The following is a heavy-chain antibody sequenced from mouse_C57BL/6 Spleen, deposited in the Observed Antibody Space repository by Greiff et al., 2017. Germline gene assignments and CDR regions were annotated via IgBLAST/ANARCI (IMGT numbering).Heavy chain of an antibody. CDR1: GYAFTNYL. J-gene: IGHJ3*01. Sequence: VQLQQSGAELVRPGTSVKVSCKASGYAFTNYLIEWVKQRPGQGLEWIGVINPGSGGTNYNEKFKGKATLTADKSSSTAYMQRSSLTSEDSAVEFCAISWTGSWFAYWGQGTLVTVSA. CDR3: AISWTGSWFAY. D-gene: IGHD3-3*01. CDR2: INPGSGGT. V-gene: IGHV1-54*01.